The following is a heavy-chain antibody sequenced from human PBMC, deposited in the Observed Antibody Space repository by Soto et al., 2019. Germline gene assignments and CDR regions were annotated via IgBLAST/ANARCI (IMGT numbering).Heavy chain of an antibody. CDR2: IDWDEDR. CDR3: ARMRSDYDSSGLDY. D-gene: IGHD3-22*01. Sequence: SGPTLVNPTQTLTLTCTFSGFSLSTSGMRVSWIRQAPGKALEWLARIDWDEDRFYSTSLKTRLTISKDTSKNQVVLTMTKMDPVDTATYYCARMRSDYDSSGLDYWGQGILVTVSS. J-gene: IGHJ4*02. V-gene: IGHV2-70*04. CDR1: GFSLSTSGMR.